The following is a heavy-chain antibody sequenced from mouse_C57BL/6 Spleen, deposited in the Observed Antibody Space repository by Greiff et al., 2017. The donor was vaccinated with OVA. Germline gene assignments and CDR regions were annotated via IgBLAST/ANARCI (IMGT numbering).Heavy chain of an antibody. CDR1: GYTFTSYW. J-gene: IGHJ4*01. CDR2: IYPGSGST. D-gene: IGHD2-4*01. Sequence: QVQLKQSGAELVKPGASVKMSCKASGYTFTSYWITWVKQRPGQGLEWIGDIYPGSGSTNYNEKFKSKATLTVDTSSSTAYMQLSSLTSEDSAVYYCARRGGYYDYESYAMDYWGQGTSVTVSS. CDR3: ARRGGYYDYESYAMDY. V-gene: IGHV1-55*01.